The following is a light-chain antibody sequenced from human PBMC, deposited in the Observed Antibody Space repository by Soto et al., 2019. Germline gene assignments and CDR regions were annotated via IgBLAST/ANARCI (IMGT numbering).Light chain of an antibody. Sequence: EIVFTQSPATLSLSPGERATLSCRASQYITIYLAWYQQKPGQAPRLLIYDASNRATGIPARFSGRGSGTDFTLTISSLEPDDFAVYYCQQRADWPITFGQGTRLEIK. CDR2: DAS. CDR1: QYITIY. J-gene: IGKJ5*01. CDR3: QQRADWPIT. V-gene: IGKV3-11*01.